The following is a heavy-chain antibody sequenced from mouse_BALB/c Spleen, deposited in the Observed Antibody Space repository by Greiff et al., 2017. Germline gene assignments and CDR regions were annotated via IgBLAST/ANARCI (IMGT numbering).Heavy chain of an antibody. CDR1: GYSITSDYA. CDR2: ISYSGRT. J-gene: IGHJ2*01. D-gene: IGHD2-1*01. CDR3: ARCPYGNYFDY. V-gene: IGHV3-2*02. Sequence: VQLQQSGPGLVKPSQSLSLTCTVTGYSITSDYAWNWIRQFPGNKLEWMGYISYSGRTSYNPSLKSRISITRDTSKNQFFLQLNSVTTEDTATYYGARCPYGNYFDYWGQGTTLTVSS.